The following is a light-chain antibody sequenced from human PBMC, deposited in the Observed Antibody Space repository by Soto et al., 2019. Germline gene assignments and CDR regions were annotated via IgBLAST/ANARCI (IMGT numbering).Light chain of an antibody. V-gene: IGKV1-39*01. Sequence: DVQMTQSPSSLYASVGDRVTITCRASQSISSYLNWYQQKPGKAPKLLIYAASSLQSGVPSRFSGSGSRPDFTLTISSLQPEDFATYYCQQSDITPKYTFGQGTKLEIK. CDR2: AAS. J-gene: IGKJ2*01. CDR1: QSISSY. CDR3: QQSDITPKYT.